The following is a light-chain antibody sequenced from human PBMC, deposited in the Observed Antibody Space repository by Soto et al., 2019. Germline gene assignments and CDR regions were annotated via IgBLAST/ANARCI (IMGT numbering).Light chain of an antibody. Sequence: QSVLTQPASVSGSPGQSITISCTGTSSDIGSYDLVSWYQQHPGTAPKLMIYEVSNRPSGVSDRFSGSRSGNTASLTISGLQAEDESDYYCISYTGSSTWVFGGGTQLTVL. CDR1: SSDIGSYDL. CDR2: EVS. V-gene: IGLV2-14*02. CDR3: ISYTGSSTWV. J-gene: IGLJ3*02.